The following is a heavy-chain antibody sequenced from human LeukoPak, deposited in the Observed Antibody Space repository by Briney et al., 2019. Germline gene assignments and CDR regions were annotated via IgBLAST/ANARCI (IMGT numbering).Heavy chain of an antibody. CDR2: ISGSGEST. Sequence: GGTLRLSCAASGFTLSSYGMSWVRQAPRKGLEWVSAISGSGESTYYADSLKGRFTISRDNAKNSLYLQINNLRAEDTAVYYCARSYGGVMGNCFDPWGQGTLVTVSS. D-gene: IGHD3-16*01. V-gene: IGHV3-23*01. J-gene: IGHJ5*02. CDR1: GFTLSSYG. CDR3: ARSYGGVMGNCFDP.